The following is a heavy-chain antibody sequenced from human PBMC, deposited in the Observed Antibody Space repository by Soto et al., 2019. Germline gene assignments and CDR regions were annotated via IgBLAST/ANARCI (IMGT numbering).Heavy chain of an antibody. CDR1: GFTFSSYW. J-gene: IGHJ6*02. Sequence: GGSLRLSCAASGFTFSSYWMSWVRQAPGKGLEWVANIKQDGSEKYYVDSVKGRFTISRDNAKNSLYLQMNSLRAEDTAVYYCARDLGITMVRGVIYYYGMDVWGQGTTVTVSS. V-gene: IGHV3-7*01. CDR3: ARDLGITMVRGVIYYYGMDV. D-gene: IGHD3-10*01. CDR2: IKQDGSEK.